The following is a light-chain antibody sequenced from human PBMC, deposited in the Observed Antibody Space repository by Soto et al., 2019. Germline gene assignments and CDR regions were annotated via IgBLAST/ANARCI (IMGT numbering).Light chain of an antibody. CDR3: QSYDLSLSAYV. J-gene: IGLJ1*01. CDR2: GNN. Sequence: QSVLTQPPSLSGAPGQRVTISCTGSSSKIGAGHDVHWYQQFPGTAPQLLIFGNNNRPSGVPVRFSGSKSGSSASLAITGLQAEDEADFYCQSYDLSLSAYVFGTGTKVTVL. V-gene: IGLV1-40*01. CDR1: SSKIGAGHD.